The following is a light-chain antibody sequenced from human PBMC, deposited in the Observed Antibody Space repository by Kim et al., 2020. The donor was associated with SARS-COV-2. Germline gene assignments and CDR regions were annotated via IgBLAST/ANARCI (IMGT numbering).Light chain of an antibody. V-gene: IGKV3-15*01. CDR2: GAS. CDR3: QQYNNWPPGS. Sequence: VTPGESATLSCRASQSDSSNLAWYQQKPGHAPRLLSYGASTSATFIPARFSGSGSGTEFTLIISSLESEDFAVYYCQQYNNWPPGSFGQGTKLEIK. CDR1: QSDSSN. J-gene: IGKJ2*03.